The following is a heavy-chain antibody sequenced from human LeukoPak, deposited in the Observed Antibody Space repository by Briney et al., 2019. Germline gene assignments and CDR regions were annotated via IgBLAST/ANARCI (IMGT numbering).Heavy chain of an antibody. CDR1: GYSITSGHY. CDR3: ARRSSYGDFDY. CDR2: IYHSGIT. Sequence: SETLSLTCTVSGYSITSGHYWGWIRQPPGKGLEWIGIIYHSGITYYNPSLKSRVTLSVDTSKNQFSLKLSSVTAADTAVYYCARRSSYGDFDYWGQGTLVTVSS. V-gene: IGHV4-38-2*02. D-gene: IGHD5-18*01. J-gene: IGHJ4*02.